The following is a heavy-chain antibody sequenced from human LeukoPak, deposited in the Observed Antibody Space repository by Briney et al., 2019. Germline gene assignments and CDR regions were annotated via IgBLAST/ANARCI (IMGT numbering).Heavy chain of an antibody. J-gene: IGHJ4*02. CDR1: GYTFTSYG. V-gene: IGHV1-18*01. Sequence: GASVKVSCKASGYTFTSYGISWVRQAPGQGLEWMGWISAYNGNTNYAQKLQGRVTMTTDTSTSTAYMELRSLRSDDTAVYYCARDLTPRIQLWLGVFPRDYWGQGTLVTVSS. CDR3: ARDLTPRIQLWLGVFPRDY. CDR2: ISAYNGNT. D-gene: IGHD5-18*01.